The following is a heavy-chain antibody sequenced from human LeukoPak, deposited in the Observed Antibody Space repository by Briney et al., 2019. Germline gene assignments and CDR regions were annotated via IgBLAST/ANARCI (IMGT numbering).Heavy chain of an antibody. J-gene: IGHJ4*02. CDR1: EFTLNSYA. Sequence: GGPLRLFCAPSEFTLNSYAMTCVRQAPGKGREGVSAISGSEGSTYYADSVKRRLTISRDNSKHTLYLQMNSLRGEDTAVYYCESNYYDSSGYWYYWGEGTLVTVSS. CDR3: ESNYYDSSGYWYY. CDR2: ISGSEGST. V-gene: IGHV3-23*01. D-gene: IGHD3-22*01.